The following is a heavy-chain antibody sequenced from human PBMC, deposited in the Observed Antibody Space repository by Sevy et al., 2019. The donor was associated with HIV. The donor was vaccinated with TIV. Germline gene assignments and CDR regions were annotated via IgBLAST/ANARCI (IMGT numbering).Heavy chain of an antibody. CDR3: ARMGDYYDSSGYYPLKF. V-gene: IGHV1-2*02. CDR1: GYTFTAYY. Sequence: ASVKVSCKASGYTFTAYYIHWVRQVPGQGLEWMGWINPNSGGTYFAKKFQDSVTLTTDTSVNTAYMELRRLRFDDTAVYYCARMGDYYDSSGYYPLKFWGQGTLVTVSS. CDR2: INPNSGGT. J-gene: IGHJ4*02. D-gene: IGHD3-22*01.